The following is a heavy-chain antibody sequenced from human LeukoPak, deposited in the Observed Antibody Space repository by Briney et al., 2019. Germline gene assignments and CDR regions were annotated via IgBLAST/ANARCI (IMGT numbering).Heavy chain of an antibody. J-gene: IGHJ4*02. CDR2: IYYSGST. V-gene: IGHV4-59*01. CDR3: VRAWQLGTFDY. CDR1: GGSISSYY. D-gene: IGHD6-13*01. Sequence: KPSETLSLTCTVSGGSISSYYWSWIRQPPGKGLEWIGYIYYSGSTNYNPSLKSRVTISVDTSKNQFSLKLSSVTAADTAVYYCVRAWQLGTFDYWGQGTLVTVSS.